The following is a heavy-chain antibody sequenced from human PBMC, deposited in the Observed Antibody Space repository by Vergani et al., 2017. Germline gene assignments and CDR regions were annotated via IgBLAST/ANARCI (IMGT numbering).Heavy chain of an antibody. CDR2: IYHSGGA. CDR1: GSSITSSSYY. Sequence: QLHLQESGPGLVKPSETLSLTCTVSGSSITSSSYYWGWIRQPPGKGLEWIGNIYHSGGAYYNPSLKGRVTISVDTSKNQFSLKLNSVTAADTAVYYCGRVADFYGLGSRLLDLWGQGILVTVSS. V-gene: IGHV4-39*07. CDR3: GRVADFYGLGSRLLDL. D-gene: IGHD3-10*01. J-gene: IGHJ5*02.